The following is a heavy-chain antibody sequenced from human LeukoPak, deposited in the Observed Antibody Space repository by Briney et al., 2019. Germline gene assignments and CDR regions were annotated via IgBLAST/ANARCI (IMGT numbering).Heavy chain of an antibody. CDR1: GDSISSYY. J-gene: IGHJ4*02. D-gene: IGHD5-24*01. CDR3: ARLSSDGYNSLTY. Sequence: PSETLSLTCTVSGDSISSYYWSWIRQTPGKGLEWIGYIYYSGSTNYNPSLKSRVTISLDTSKNQLSLEVSSVTAADTAVHYCARLSSDGYNSLTYWGQGTLVTVSS. CDR2: IYYSGST. V-gene: IGHV4-59*08.